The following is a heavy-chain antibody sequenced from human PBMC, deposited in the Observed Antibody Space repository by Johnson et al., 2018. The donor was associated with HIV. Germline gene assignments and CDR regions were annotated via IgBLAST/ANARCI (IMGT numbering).Heavy chain of an antibody. CDR2: ISYDGRDK. D-gene: IGHD1-26*01. J-gene: IGHJ3*02. V-gene: IGHV3-30*04. CDR3: TRRVVGATTDDAFDI. Sequence: VQLVESGGALVQPGGSLRLSCAASGFTFSSYAMHWVRQAPGKGLEWVAVISYDGRDKYYADSVKGRFTISRDNSKKTLYLQMNSLRAEDTAVYYCTRRVVGATTDDAFDIWGQGTMVTVSS. CDR1: GFTFSSYA.